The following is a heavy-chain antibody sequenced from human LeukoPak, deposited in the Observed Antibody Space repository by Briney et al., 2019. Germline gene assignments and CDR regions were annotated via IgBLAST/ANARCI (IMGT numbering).Heavy chain of an antibody. V-gene: IGHV3-74*01. CDR3: TRDYSYAMAV. CDR2: INSDGSST. D-gene: IGHD2-21*01. J-gene: IGHJ6*02. CDR1: GFTFSSAW. Sequence: GGSLRLSCAASGFTFSSAWMHWVRQPPGKGLVWVSRINSDGSSTNYADSVKGRFTISRDNAKNMVNLQMNSLRAEDTAIYYCTRDYSYAMAVWGQGTTVTVSS.